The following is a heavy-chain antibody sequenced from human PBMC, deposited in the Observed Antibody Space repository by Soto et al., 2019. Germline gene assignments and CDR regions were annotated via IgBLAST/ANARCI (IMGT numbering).Heavy chain of an antibody. Sequence: GGSLRLSCAASGFTFSSYAMSWVRQAPGKGLEWVSAISGSGGSTYYADSVKGRFTISRDNSKNTLYLQMNSLRAEDTAVYYCAKDWDEDVVEITFDPWGQGTLVTVSS. CDR3: AKDWDEDVVEITFDP. CDR1: GFTFSSYA. D-gene: IGHD2-2*01. J-gene: IGHJ5*02. V-gene: IGHV3-23*01. CDR2: ISGSGGST.